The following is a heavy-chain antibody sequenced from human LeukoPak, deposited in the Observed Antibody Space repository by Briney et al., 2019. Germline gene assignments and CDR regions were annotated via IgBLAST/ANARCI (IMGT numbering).Heavy chain of an antibody. J-gene: IGHJ6*03. CDR2: IYTSGST. CDR3: ARDKGYGPYYYYYYMDV. V-gene: IGHV4-4*07. CDR1: GGSISSYY. Sequence: SETLSLTCTVSGGSISSYYWSWIRQPAGKGLEWIGRIYTSGSTNYNPSLKSRVTMSVDTSKNQFSLKLSSVTAADTAVYYCARDKGYGPYYYYYYMDVSGKGTTVTVSS. D-gene: IGHD5-18*01.